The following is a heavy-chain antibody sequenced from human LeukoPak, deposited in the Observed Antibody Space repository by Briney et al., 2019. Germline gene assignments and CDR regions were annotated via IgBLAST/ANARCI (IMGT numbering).Heavy chain of an antibody. V-gene: IGHV1-18*01. CDR1: GYTFTSYG. Sequence: ASVKVSCKASGYTFTSYGISWVRQAPGQGLEWMGWISAYNGNTNYAQKLQGRVTMTTDTSTSTAYMELRSLRSDDTAVYYCAYHRVSSVVTATSFDYWGRGTLVTVSS. CDR2: ISAYNGNT. CDR3: AYHRVSSVVTATSFDY. J-gene: IGHJ4*02. D-gene: IGHD2-21*02.